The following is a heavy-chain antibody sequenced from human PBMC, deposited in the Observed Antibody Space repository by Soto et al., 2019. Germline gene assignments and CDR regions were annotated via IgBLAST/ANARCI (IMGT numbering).Heavy chain of an antibody. V-gene: IGHV4-59*01. Sequence: PSETLSLTCTVSGGSISSYYWSWIRQPPGKGLEWIGYIYYSGSTNYNPSLKSRVTISVDTSKNQFSLKLSSVTAADTAVYYCARSPSPCYDFTGYYGMDVWGQGTKVTVSS. CDR2: IYYSGST. CDR1: GGSISSYY. CDR3: ARSPSPCYDFTGYYGMDV. D-gene: IGHD3-3*01. J-gene: IGHJ6*02.